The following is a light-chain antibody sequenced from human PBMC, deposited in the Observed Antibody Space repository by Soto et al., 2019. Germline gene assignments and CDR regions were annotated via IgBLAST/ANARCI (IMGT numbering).Light chain of an antibody. J-gene: IGKJ1*01. CDR1: QSINSN. CDR2: GAS. CDR3: QRYNNWWT. Sequence: EIVMTQSPATLSVSPGERATLSCRASQSINSNLAWYQQKPGQTPRLLIYGASTRATGIPARFSGSGSGTDFTLTISSLQSEDFAVYYCQRYNNWWTFGQGTKVEIK. V-gene: IGKV3-15*01.